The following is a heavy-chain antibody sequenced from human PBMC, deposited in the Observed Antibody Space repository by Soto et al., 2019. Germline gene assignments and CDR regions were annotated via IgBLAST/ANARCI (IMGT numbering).Heavy chain of an antibody. Sequence: SETLSLTCTVSGGSISSGDYYWSWIRQPPGKGLEWIGYIYYSGSTYYNPSLKSRVTISVDTPKNQFSLKLSSVTAADTAVYYCARDSLRYCSGGSCYTIGDYYYGMDVWGQGTTVTVSS. V-gene: IGHV4-30-4*01. CDR2: IYYSGST. J-gene: IGHJ6*02. D-gene: IGHD2-15*01. CDR3: ARDSLRYCSGGSCYTIGDYYYGMDV. CDR1: GGSISSGDYY.